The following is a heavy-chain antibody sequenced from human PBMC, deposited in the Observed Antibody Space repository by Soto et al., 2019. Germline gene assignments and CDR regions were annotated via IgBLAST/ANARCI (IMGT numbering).Heavy chain of an antibody. CDR3: ARDFSCSSTSCYYYYYYGMDV. Sequence: EVPLVESGGGLVKPGGSLRLSCAASGFTFSSYSMNWVRQAPGKGLEWVSSISSSSSYIYYADSVKGRFTISRDNAKNSLYLQMNSLRAEDTAVYYCARDFSCSSTSCYYYYYYGMDVWGQGTTVTVSS. D-gene: IGHD2-2*01. V-gene: IGHV3-21*01. J-gene: IGHJ6*02. CDR2: ISSSSSYI. CDR1: GFTFSSYS.